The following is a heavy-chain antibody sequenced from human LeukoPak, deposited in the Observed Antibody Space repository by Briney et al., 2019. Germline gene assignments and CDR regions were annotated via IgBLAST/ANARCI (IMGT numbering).Heavy chain of an antibody. CDR2: IYPGDSDT. CDR3: ARQANYYDSSGYLSGGMDV. D-gene: IGHD3-22*01. V-gene: IGHV5-51*01. Sequence: GESLKISCKGSGYSFTSYWIGWVRQMPGKGLEWMGIIYPGDSDTRYSPSFQGQVTISADKSISTAYLQWSSLKASDTAMYYCARQANYYDSSGYLSGGMDVWGQGTTVTVSS. J-gene: IGHJ6*02. CDR1: GYSFTSYW.